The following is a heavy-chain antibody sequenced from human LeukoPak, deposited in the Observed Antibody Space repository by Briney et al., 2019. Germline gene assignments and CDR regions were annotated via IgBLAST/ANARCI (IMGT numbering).Heavy chain of an antibody. CDR3: ARAQSRGCSGGSCYDAFDI. V-gene: IGHV1-46*01. CDR2: INPRVGST. D-gene: IGHD2-15*01. J-gene: IGHJ3*02. CDR1: GYTFTSYY. Sequence: ASVKVSCKPSGYTFTSYYMHWVRQDPGQGLEWMGIINPRVGSTSYAQKFQGRVTMTRATSTSTVYMELSSLRSEDTAVYYCARAQSRGCSGGSCYDAFDIWGQGTMVTVSS.